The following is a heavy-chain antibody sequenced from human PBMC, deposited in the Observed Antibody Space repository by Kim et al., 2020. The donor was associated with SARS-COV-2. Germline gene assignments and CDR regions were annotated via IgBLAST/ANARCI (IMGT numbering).Heavy chain of an antibody. V-gene: IGHV4-30-4*01. D-gene: IGHD3-10*01. CDR1: GGSISNGNYY. J-gene: IGHJ4*02. Sequence: SETLSLTCTVSGGSISNGNYYWNWIRQPPGKGLEWIGYIHFSGSTYYNPSLKSRLTMSIDTSNNQFYLKLSSVTAADTAVYYCARCDTVVRGEFDYWGQGTLVTVSS. CDR3: ARCDTVVRGEFDY. CDR2: IHFSGST.